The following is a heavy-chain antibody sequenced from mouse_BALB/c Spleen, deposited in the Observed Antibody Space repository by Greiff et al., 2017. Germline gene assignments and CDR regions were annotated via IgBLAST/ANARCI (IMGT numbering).Heavy chain of an antibody. J-gene: IGHJ3*01. CDR1: GFTFSSYT. CDR2: ISNGGGST. Sequence: EVKLMESGGGLVQPGGSLKLSCAASGFTFSSYTMSWVRQTPEKRLEWVAYISNGGGSTYYPDTVKGRFTISRDNAKNTLYLQMSSLKSEDTAMYYCARRDYDVAFAYWGQGTLVTVSA. V-gene: IGHV5-12-2*01. D-gene: IGHD2-4*01. CDR3: ARRDYDVAFAY.